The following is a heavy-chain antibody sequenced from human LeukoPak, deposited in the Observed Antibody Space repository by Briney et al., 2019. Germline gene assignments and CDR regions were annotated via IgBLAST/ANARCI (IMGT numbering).Heavy chain of an antibody. J-gene: IGHJ6*02. CDR2: ISGSGGST. V-gene: IGHV3-23*01. CDR3: AKVFDFWSGYHNYGMDV. D-gene: IGHD3-3*01. Sequence: GGSLRLSCAASGFTFSSYAMSWVRQAPGKGLEWVSAISGSGGSTYYADSVKGRFTISRDNSKNTLYLQMNSLRAEDTAVYYCAKVFDFWSGYHNYGMDVWGQGTTVTVSS. CDR1: GFTFSSYA.